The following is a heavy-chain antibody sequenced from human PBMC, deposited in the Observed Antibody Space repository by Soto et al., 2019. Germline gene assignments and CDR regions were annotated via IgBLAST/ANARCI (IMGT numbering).Heavy chain of an antibody. J-gene: IGHJ6*02. V-gene: IGHV3-7*03. D-gene: IGHD2-2*01. CDR1: GFTFSSHW. CDR2: IKQDGSEK. CDR3: TRGTELVYCTSTSCPGMDV. Sequence: GGSLRLSCAASGFTFSSHWMSWVRQAPGKGLEWVANIKQDGSEKFYVDSVKGRFTISRDNAKNSLYLQMSSLRAEDTAVYYCTRGTELVYCTSTSCPGMDVWGQGTTVTVSS.